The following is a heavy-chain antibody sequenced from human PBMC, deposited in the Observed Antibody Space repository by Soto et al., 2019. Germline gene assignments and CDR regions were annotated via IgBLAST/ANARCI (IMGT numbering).Heavy chain of an antibody. D-gene: IGHD3-16*01. CDR1: GDSVSADIVA. Sequence: SQTLSLTCAISGDSVSADIVAWNWIRQSPSRGLEWLGRTYYRSKWYTDYAVSMKSRIIINPDTSKNQFSLQLNSVTPEDTAVYFCARDHHGGVFDYWGQGTLVTVSS. J-gene: IGHJ4*02. V-gene: IGHV6-1*01. CDR3: ARDHHGGVFDY. CDR2: TYYRSKWYT.